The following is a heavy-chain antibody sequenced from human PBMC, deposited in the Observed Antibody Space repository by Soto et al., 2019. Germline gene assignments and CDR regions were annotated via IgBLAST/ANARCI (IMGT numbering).Heavy chain of an antibody. Sequence: PSETLSLTCAVYGASLSGYSWSWIRQPPGKGLEWIGELNHSGSTNYNPSLKSRVTISVDTSRNQFSLKLSSVTAADTAVYYCARVGYCSTTSCYNFDYWGQGTLVTVS. J-gene: IGHJ4*02. V-gene: IGHV4-34*01. D-gene: IGHD2-2*01. CDR1: GASLSGYS. CDR3: ARVGYCSTTSCYNFDY. CDR2: LNHSGST.